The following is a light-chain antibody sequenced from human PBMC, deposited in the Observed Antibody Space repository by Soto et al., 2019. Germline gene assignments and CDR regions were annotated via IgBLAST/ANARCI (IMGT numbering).Light chain of an antibody. CDR1: QSVTKY. CDR2: GAS. V-gene: IGKV3-15*01. J-gene: IGKJ4*01. CDR3: QQYNNWPLT. Sequence: VLTQSPATLSLSPGERATLSCRASQSVTKYLAWYQQKPGQALRLLIYGASTRATGIPARFSGSGSGTEFTVTISSLQSEDFAVYYCQQYNNWPLTFGGGTKVEIK.